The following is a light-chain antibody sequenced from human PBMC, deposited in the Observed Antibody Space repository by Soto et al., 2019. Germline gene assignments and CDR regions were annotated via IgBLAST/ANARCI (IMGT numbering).Light chain of an antibody. CDR2: AAS. J-gene: IGKJ5*01. CDR1: QGISSY. Sequence: AIRMTQSPSSFSASTGDRVTITCRASQGISSYLAWYQQKPVKAPKLLIYAASTLQSGVPSRFSGSGSGTDFTLTISCLQSEDFATYYCQQYYSYPPITFGQGTRLEIK. V-gene: IGKV1-8*01. CDR3: QQYYSYPPIT.